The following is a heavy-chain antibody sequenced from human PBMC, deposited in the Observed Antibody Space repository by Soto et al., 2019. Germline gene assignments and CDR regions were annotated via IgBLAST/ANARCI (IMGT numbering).Heavy chain of an antibody. Sequence: QVQLVESGGGVVQPGRSLRLSCAASGFTFSFYAIYWVRQAPGKGLEWVALISYDGSNTYYADSVKGRFAISRDNSKNTLYLQMHTLRAEDTAVYYCARGPGIYSTSSSFDCGGQGTLVTVSS. CDR3: ARGPGIYSTSSSFDC. J-gene: IGHJ4*02. CDR1: GFTFSFYA. CDR2: ISYDGSNT. V-gene: IGHV3-30*09. D-gene: IGHD6-6*01.